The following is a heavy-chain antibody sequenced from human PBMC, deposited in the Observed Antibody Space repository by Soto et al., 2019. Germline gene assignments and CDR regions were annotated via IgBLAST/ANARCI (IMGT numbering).Heavy chain of an antibody. Sequence: GASVKVSCKASGYTFTSYGVSWVRQAPGQGLEWMGWISAYNGNTNYAQKLQGRVTMTTDTSTSTAYMELRSLRSDDTAVYYCARDYYVMNEWLVRTSLSYYYYGMDVWGQGTTVTVSS. CDR1: GYTFTSYG. V-gene: IGHV1-18*01. CDR2: ISAYNGNT. J-gene: IGHJ6*02. CDR3: ARDYYVMNEWLVRTSLSYYYYGMDV. D-gene: IGHD6-19*01.